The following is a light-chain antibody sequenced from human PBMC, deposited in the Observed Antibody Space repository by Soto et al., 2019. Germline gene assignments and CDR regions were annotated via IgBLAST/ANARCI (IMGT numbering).Light chain of an antibody. CDR2: GAS. J-gene: IGKJ1*01. V-gene: IGKV3-20*01. Sequence: ETVLTQSPGTLSLSPGERATLSCRASQTIRSNYLAWYRQTPGQAPILLIYGASNRSTGIADRFSGSGSGTDFTLIISRLEPKDFALYYCQQYGSSPWTFGQGTKVEIK. CDR1: QTIRSNY. CDR3: QQYGSSPWT.